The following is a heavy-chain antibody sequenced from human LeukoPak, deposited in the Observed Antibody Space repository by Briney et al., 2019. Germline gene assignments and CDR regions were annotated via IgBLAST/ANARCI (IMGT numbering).Heavy chain of an antibody. CDR3: ARVNRYCSGGSCYSGAFDI. CDR2: INPNSGGT. CDR1: GYTFTGYY. Sequence: GGSVKVSCKASGYTFTGYYMHWVRQAPGQGLEWMGWINPNSGGTNYAQKLQGRVTVTRDTSISTAYMELSRLRSDDTAVYYCARVNRYCSGGSCYSGAFDIWGQGTMVTVSS. D-gene: IGHD2-15*01. V-gene: IGHV1-2*02. J-gene: IGHJ3*02.